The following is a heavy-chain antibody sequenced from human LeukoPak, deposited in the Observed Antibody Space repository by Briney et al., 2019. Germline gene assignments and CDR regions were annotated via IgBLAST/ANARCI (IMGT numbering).Heavy chain of an antibody. CDR3: ARVVGKQQLDY. CDR1: GGSISSGGYY. CDR2: IYYSGST. D-gene: IGHD6-13*01. J-gene: IGHJ4*02. Sequence: SETLSLACTVSGGSISSGGYYWSWIRQHPGKGLEWIGYIYYSGSTYYNPSLKSRVTISVDTSKNQFSLKLSSVTAADTAVYYCARVVGKQQLDYWGQGTLVTVSS. V-gene: IGHV4-31*03.